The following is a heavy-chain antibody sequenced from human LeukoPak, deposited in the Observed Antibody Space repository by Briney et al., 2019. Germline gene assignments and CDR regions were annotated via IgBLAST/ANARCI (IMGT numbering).Heavy chain of an antibody. CDR3: ARVQGYCSSTSCYFDY. D-gene: IGHD2-2*01. Sequence: GGPLSLSCAASGFTFDDYGMSWVRQAPGKGLEWVSGIRKGGSTSFADSVKGRCTISRDNAKSSLYLQMNSLRAEDTALYYCARVQGYCSSTSCYFDYWGQGTLVTVSS. J-gene: IGHJ4*02. V-gene: IGHV3-20*04. CDR2: IRKGGST. CDR1: GFTFDDYG.